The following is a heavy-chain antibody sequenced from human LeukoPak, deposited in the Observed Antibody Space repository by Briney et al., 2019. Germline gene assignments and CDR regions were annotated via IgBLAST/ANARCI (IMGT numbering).Heavy chain of an antibody. CDR3: ARGLGSGSGSYYDDY. V-gene: IGHV4-38-2*01. CDR1: GYSISSGYY. D-gene: IGHD3-10*01. CDR2: IYHSGST. J-gene: IGHJ4*02. Sequence: SETLSLTCAVSGYSISSGYYWGWIRQPPGKGLEWIGSIYHSGSTYYNPSLKGRVTISVDTSKNQFSLKLSSVTAADTAVYYCARGLGSGSGSYYDDYWGQGILVTVSS.